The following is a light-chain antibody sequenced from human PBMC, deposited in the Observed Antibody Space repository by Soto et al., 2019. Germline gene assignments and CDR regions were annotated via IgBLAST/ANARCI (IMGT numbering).Light chain of an antibody. V-gene: IGKV3-15*01. CDR1: QSVSSN. J-gene: IGKJ4*01. CDR2: GAS. CDR3: QQYNNWPLT. Sequence: EIVMTPSPATLSVSPGERATLSCRASQSVSSNVAWYQQKPGQAPRLLIYGASTRATGIPARFSGSGSGTEFTLTISSLQSEDFAVYYCQQYNNWPLTFGGGTKVDIK.